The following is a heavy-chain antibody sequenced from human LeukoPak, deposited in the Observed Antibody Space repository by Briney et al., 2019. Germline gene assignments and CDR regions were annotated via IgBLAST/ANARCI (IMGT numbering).Heavy chain of an antibody. CDR2: MFYSGST. Sequence: ASETLSLTCTVSGGSVSSGSYYWSWIRQPPGKGLEWIGYMFYSGSTNYNPSLKSRVTISVDTSKNQFSLRLSSVAAADTAVYYCARAPGMGASIDYWSQGTLVTVSS. D-gene: IGHD5-18*01. J-gene: IGHJ4*02. CDR1: GGSVSSGSYY. V-gene: IGHV4-61*01. CDR3: ARAPGMGASIDY.